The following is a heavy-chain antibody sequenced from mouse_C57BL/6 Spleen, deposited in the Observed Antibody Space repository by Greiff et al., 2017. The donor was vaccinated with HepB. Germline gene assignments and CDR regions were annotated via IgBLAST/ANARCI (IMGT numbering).Heavy chain of an antibody. CDR3: ARILDWYFDV. Sequence: VQLQQPGAELVRPGTSVKLSCKASGYTFTSYWMHWVKQRPGQGLEWIGVIDPSDSYTNYNQKFKGKATLTVDTSSSTAYMQLSSLTSEDSAVYYCARILDWYFDVWGTGTTVTVSS. CDR1: GYTFTSYW. CDR2: IDPSDSYT. J-gene: IGHJ1*03. V-gene: IGHV1-59*01. D-gene: IGHD1-1*01.